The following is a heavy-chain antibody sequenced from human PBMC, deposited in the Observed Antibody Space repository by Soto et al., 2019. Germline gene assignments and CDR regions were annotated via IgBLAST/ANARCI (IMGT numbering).Heavy chain of an antibody. V-gene: IGHV3-11*06. D-gene: IGHD2-21*01. J-gene: IGHJ4*02. Sequence: GGSLRLSCPTSGFPFSDYYMSWIRQAPGKGLEWLSHISPKSTYRNYADSVKGRFTISRDNTKSSLFLQMNSLGVEDTAVYYCVRGGGGGLFEHWGQGVLVT. CDR1: GFPFSDYY. CDR2: ISPKSTYR. CDR3: VRGGGGGLFEH.